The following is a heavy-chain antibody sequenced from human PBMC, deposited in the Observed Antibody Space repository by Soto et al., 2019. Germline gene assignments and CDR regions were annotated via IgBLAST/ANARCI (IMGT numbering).Heavy chain of an antibody. CDR1: RFTFRNAW. D-gene: IGHD1-26*01. CDR3: LTRIVAAGGFDI. J-gene: IGHJ4*02. Sequence: EVQLVESGGGFVKPGGSLRLSCAASRFTFRNAWMSWVRQAPGKGLEWVGRIKNKADGGTADYAAPVKGRFTISRDDSKNTLYLQMNSLKIEDTAVYYCLTRIVAAGGFDIWGQGTLVTVSS. CDR2: IKNKADGGTA. V-gene: IGHV3-15*01.